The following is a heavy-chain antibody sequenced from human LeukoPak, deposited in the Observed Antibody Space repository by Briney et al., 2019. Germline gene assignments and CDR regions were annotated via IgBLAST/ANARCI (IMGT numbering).Heavy chain of an antibody. CDR3: ASEVATYWYFDL. J-gene: IGHJ2*01. Sequence: SETLSLTCAVYGGSFSGYYWSWIRQPPGKGLEWIGEINHSGSTNYNPSLKSRVTISVDTSKNQFSLKLSSVTAADTAVYYCASEVATYWYFDLWGRGTLVTVSS. D-gene: IGHD5-12*01. CDR1: GGSFSGYY. CDR2: INHSGST. V-gene: IGHV4-34*01.